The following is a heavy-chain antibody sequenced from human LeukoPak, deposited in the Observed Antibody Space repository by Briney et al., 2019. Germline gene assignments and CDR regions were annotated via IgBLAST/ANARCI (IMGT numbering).Heavy chain of an antibody. Sequence: GGSLRLSCAASGFTVSSNYMSWVRQAPGKGLEWVSVIYSGGSTYYADSMKGRFTISRDNSKNTLYLQMNSLRAEDTAVYYCARASGSYSYGYYYYYGMDVWGQGTTVTVSS. CDR2: IYSGGST. CDR3: ARASGSYSYGYYYYYGMDV. CDR1: GFTVSSNY. J-gene: IGHJ6*02. D-gene: IGHD5-18*01. V-gene: IGHV3-66*01.